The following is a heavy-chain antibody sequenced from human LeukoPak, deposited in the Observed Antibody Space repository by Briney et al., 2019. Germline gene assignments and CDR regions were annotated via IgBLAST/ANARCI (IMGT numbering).Heavy chain of an antibody. D-gene: IGHD1-1*01. CDR2: INHSGST. J-gene: IGHJ4*02. V-gene: IGHV4-34*01. Sequence: SETLSLTCAVYGGSFSGYYWSCIRQPPGNGLEWIGEINHSGSTNYNPSLKSRVTISVDTSKNQFSLKLSSVTAADTAVYYCARRPQLASQTYIRRYYFDYWGQGTLVTVSS. CDR3: ARRPQLASQTYIRRYYFDY. CDR1: GGSFSGYY.